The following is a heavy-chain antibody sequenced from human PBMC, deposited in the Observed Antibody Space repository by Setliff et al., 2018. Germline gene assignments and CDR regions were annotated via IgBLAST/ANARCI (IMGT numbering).Heavy chain of an antibody. CDR2: IKGDESEK. V-gene: IGHV3-7*03. D-gene: IGHD3-16*01. CDR1: GFTFPTYW. CDR3: AKGGTHESDY. J-gene: IGHJ4*02. Sequence: GGSLRLSCAASGFTFPTYWMTWVRQAPGKGLEWVANIKGDESEKYYVDSVKGRFTISRDNAKNSLYLQMNSLRVEDTAVYYCAKGGTHESDYWGQGTLVTVSS.